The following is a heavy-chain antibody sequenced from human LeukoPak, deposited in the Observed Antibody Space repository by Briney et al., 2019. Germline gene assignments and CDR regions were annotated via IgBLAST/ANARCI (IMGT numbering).Heavy chain of an antibody. CDR3: ARDLNTMVRGVTPDY. D-gene: IGHD3-10*01. Sequence: GGSLRLSCAASGFTFSSYSMNWVRQAPGKGLEWVSSISSSSSNIYYADSVKGRFTISRDNAKNSLYLQMNSLRAEDTAVYYCARDLNTMVRGVTPDYWGQGTLVTVSS. J-gene: IGHJ4*02. CDR2: ISSSSSNI. V-gene: IGHV3-21*01. CDR1: GFTFSSYS.